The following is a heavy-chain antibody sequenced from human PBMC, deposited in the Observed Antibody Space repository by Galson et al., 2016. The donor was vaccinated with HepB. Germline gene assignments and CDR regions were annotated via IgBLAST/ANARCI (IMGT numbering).Heavy chain of an antibody. J-gene: IGHJ4*02. D-gene: IGHD4-17*01. CDR1: GFTVSSRY. Sequence: SLRLSCAASGFTVSSRYMSWVRQAPGKGLEWVSAIYSVGSAYYADSVKGRFTISRDEFENTLYLQMNSLRADDTALYYCARGHDYGDYLATWGQGSLVIVSS. CDR3: ARGHDYGDYLAT. V-gene: IGHV3-53*01. CDR2: IYSVGSA.